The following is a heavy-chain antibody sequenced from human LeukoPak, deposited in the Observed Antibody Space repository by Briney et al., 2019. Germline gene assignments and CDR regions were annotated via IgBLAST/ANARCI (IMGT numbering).Heavy chain of an antibody. D-gene: IGHD3-10*01. J-gene: IGHJ4*02. CDR3: GRGSVGFGELNY. CDR1: GFTFSSYA. CDR2: ISYDGGNK. V-gene: IGHV3-30-3*01. Sequence: PGGSLRLSCAASGFTFSSYAMHWVRQAPGKGLEWVAVISYDGGNKFYADSVKGRFTLSRDNSKNTLYLQMNSLRIEDTAVYYCGRGSVGFGELNYWGQGTLATVPS.